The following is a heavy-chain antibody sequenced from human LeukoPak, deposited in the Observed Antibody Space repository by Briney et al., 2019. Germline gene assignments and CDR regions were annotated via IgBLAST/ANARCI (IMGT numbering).Heavy chain of an antibody. CDR1: GGTFSSYA. CDR3: ARDVWVGDAFDI. CDR2: IIPILGIA. D-gene: IGHD2-8*01. J-gene: IGHJ3*02. Sequence: GASVKVSCKASGGTFSSYAISWVRQAPGQGLEWMGRIIPILGIANYAQKFQGRVTITADKSTSTAYMELSSLRPEDTAVYYCARDVWVGDAFDIWGQGTMVTVSS. V-gene: IGHV1-69*04.